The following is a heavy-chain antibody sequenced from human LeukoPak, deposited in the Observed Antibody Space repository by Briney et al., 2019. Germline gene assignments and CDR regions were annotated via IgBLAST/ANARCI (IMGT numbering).Heavy chain of an antibody. J-gene: IGHJ4*02. CDR1: GGSISSYY. V-gene: IGHV4-38-2*02. Sequence: PSETLPLTCTVSGGSISSYYWGWLRQPPGKGLEWIGSIYHSGSTYYNPSLKSRVTISVDTSKNQFSLKLRPVTAADTAVHYCARRSGWLAPKPPAFFDYWGQGTLVTVSS. CDR3: ARRSGWLAPKPPAFFDY. CDR2: IYHSGST. D-gene: IGHD6-19*01.